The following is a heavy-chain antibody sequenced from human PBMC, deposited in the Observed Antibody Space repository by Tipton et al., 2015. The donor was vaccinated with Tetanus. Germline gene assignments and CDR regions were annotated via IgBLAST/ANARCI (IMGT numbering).Heavy chain of an antibody. D-gene: IGHD2-15*01. CDR3: ARVEAGGTSTEYYYYYGMDV. CDR2: IYYSGST. CDR1: GGSISSYY. V-gene: IGHV4-59*01. Sequence: TLSLTCTVSGGSISSYYWSWIRQPPGKGLEWIGYIYYSGSTNYNPSLKSRVTISVDTSKNQFSLKLSSVTAADTAVYYCARVEAGGTSTEYYYYYGMDVWGQGTTVTVS. J-gene: IGHJ6*02.